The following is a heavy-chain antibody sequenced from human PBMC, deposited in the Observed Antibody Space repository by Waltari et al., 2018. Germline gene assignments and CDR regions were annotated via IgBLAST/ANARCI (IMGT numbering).Heavy chain of an antibody. J-gene: IGHJ4*02. CDR2: IYYSGIT. V-gene: IGHV4-39*07. D-gene: IGHD6-6*01. CDR1: GCSISKSSYY. Sequence: QLQLQESGPGLVKPSETLSLTCTVSGCSISKSSYYWGWIRQPPGKGLEWIGSIYYSGITYYNPSLKSRVTISVDTSKNQFSLKLSSVTAADTAVYYCASLSGIAARPLDYWGQGTLVTVSS. CDR3: ASLSGIAARPLDY.